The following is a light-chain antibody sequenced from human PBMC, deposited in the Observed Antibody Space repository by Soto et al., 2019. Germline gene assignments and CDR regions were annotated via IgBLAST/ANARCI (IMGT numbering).Light chain of an antibody. V-gene: IGLV1-47*01. CDR1: SSNIGSNY. J-gene: IGLJ1*01. Sequence: QSVLTQPPSASGTPGQRVTISCSGSSSNIGSNYVYWYQQLPGTAPKLLIYRNDQRPSGVPDRFSGSKSGTSASLAISGLRSEDEADCYCAAWDDSLSGSYVFGTGTQLTVL. CDR2: RND. CDR3: AAWDDSLSGSYV.